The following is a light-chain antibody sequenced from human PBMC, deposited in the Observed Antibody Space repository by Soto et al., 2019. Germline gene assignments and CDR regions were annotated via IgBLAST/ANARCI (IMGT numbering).Light chain of an antibody. CDR2: TAS. CDR3: QQTYRLVT. CDR1: QSIGIF. Sequence: DIQMTQSPSSLSASVGDKVTITCRASQSIGIFLNWYQQKPGKAPQLLIYTASSLPSGVPSRFSASGSGTDFTLTIRSLQPEDFTTYYCQQTYRLVTFGEGTKVEIK. V-gene: IGKV1-39*01. J-gene: IGKJ4*01.